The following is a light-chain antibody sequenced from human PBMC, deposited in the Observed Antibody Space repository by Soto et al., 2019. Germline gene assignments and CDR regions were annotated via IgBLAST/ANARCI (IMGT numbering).Light chain of an antibody. J-gene: IGKJ4*01. CDR2: GAS. CDR1: QAISSN. CDR3: QHYNNWLGT. Sequence: EIVMTESPATLSVSRGERATLSCRANQAISSNVAWYQQKPGQAPRLLIYGASTRATGIPDRFSGSGSGTEFTLTISSLQSEDFAVYYCQHYNNWLGTFGGGTTVDIK. V-gene: IGKV3-15*01.